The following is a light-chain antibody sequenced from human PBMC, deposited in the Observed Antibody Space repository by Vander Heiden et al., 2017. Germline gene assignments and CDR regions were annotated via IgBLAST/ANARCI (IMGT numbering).Light chain of an antibody. V-gene: IGKV3-15*01. Sequence: EIVMTQSPATLSVSPGERATLSCRASQSVGNNLGWYQQKPGHAPRLLIYGASTRANGIPDRFSGSGCGTEFTLTSSSRQYEDFAVYYGQQDNTLRTFGQGTKVEIK. CDR3: QQDNTLRT. CDR1: QSVGNN. CDR2: GAS. J-gene: IGKJ1*01.